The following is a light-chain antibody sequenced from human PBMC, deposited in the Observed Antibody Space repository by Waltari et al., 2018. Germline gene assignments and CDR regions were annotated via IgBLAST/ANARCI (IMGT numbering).Light chain of an antibody. V-gene: IGLV1-44*01. CDR1: YPNIGNNV. Sequence: QSVLTQPPSASGNPGQRVTFSCSGTYPNIGNNVVIWYQQHPGKAPKLLIYRNDQRPSGVPDRFSGSKSGSSASLAIGGLQSDDEADYYCAAWDDSLNGHWVFGGGTKVTVL. CDR3: AAWDDSLNGHWV. CDR2: RND. J-gene: IGLJ3*02.